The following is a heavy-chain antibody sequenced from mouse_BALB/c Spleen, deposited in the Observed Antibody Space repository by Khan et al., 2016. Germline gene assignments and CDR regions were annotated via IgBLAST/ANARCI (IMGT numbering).Heavy chain of an antibody. D-gene: IGHD2-4*01. J-gene: IGHJ3*01. CDR2: IWGDGST. Sequence: VELVESGPGLVAPSQSLSITCTVSGFSITGFAVNWVRQPPGKGLEWLGVIWGDGSTDYDSALKSRLSIIKDDSKTQVFLKMNSLQTDDTARYYCASYYDYDGGLAYWGQGTLVTVSA. CDR1: GFSITGFA. CDR3: ASYYDYDGGLAY. V-gene: IGHV2-6-7*01.